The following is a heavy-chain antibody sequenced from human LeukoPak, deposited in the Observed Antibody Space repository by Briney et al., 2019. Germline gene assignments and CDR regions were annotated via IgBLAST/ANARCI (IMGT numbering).Heavy chain of an antibody. CDR1: GGSFSGYY. CDR2: IYDSGST. J-gene: IGHJ5*02. V-gene: IGHV4-34*01. D-gene: IGHD3-16*01. Sequence: SETLSLTCAVYGGSFSGYYWTWIRQPPGKGLEWIGSIYDSGSTYYNPSLKSRVTISVDTSKNQFSLKLNSVTAADTAVYYCARHYGPWGQGTLVTVSS. CDR3: ARHYGP.